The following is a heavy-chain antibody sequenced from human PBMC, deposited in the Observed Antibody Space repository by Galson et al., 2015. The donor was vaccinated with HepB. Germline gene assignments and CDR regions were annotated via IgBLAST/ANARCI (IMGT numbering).Heavy chain of an antibody. CDR3: ARDRDGNFGSGTFHWFDP. V-gene: IGHV3-66*01. D-gene: IGHD3-10*01. CDR2: IYGGGDK. J-gene: IGHJ5*02. Sequence: SLRLSCAASGFTVSDNYMTWVRQAPGKGLEWVSVIYGGGDKNYADSVKDRFTISRDNFKNMLYLQMNSLRAEDTAVYYCARDRDGNFGSGTFHWFDPWGQGTLVTVSS. CDR1: GFTVSDNY.